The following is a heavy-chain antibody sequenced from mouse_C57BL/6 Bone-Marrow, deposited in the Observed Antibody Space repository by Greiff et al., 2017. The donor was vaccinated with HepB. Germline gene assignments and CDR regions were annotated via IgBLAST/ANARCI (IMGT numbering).Heavy chain of an antibody. CDR3: ARWGGYGFAY. V-gene: IGHV1-81*01. Sequence: VQLVESGAELARPGASVKLSCKASGYTFTSYGISWVKQRTGQGLEWIGEIYPRSGNTYYNEKFKGKATLTADKSSSTAYMELRSLTSEDSAVYFCARWGGYGFAYWGQGTLVTVSA. CDR1: GYTFTSYG. CDR2: IYPRSGNT. J-gene: IGHJ3*01. D-gene: IGHD2-2*01.